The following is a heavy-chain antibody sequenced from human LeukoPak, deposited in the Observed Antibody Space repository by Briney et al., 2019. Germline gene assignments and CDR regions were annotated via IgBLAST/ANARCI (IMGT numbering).Heavy chain of an antibody. V-gene: IGHV3-23*01. Sequence: PGGSLRLSCVASGFTFSSYAMSWVRQAPGKGLEWVSVMSGSGDSTYYADSVKGRFTISRDNSKNTLYLQMNSLRAEDTAVYYCAKVVSAYTYGYNYFDYWGQGTLVTVSS. J-gene: IGHJ4*02. D-gene: IGHD5-18*01. CDR3: AKVVSAYTYGYNYFDY. CDR1: GFTFSSYA. CDR2: MSGSGDST.